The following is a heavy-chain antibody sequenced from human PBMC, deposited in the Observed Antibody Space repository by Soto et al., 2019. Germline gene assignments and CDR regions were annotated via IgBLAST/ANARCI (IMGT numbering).Heavy chain of an antibody. J-gene: IGHJ3*02. D-gene: IGHD2-2*01. CDR2: ISGSGGST. V-gene: IGHV3-23*01. CDR3: AKDIFTPEYQLSNAAFDI. CDR1: GFTFSSYA. Sequence: EVQLLESGGGLVQPGGSLRLSCAASGFTFSSYAMSWVRQAPGKGLEWVSAISGSGGSTYYADSVKGRFTISRDNSKNTLYLQMNSLRAEDTAVYYCAKDIFTPEYQLSNAAFDIWGQGTMVTVSS.